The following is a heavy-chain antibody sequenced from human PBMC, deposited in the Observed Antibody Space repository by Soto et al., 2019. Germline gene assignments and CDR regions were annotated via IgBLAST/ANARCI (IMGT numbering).Heavy chain of an antibody. D-gene: IGHD2-2*03. CDR1: GFTFSSYA. J-gene: IGHJ4*02. V-gene: IGHV3-23*01. Sequence: GGSLRLSCAASGFTFSSYAMSWVRQAPGKGLEWVSAISGGADSTYYADSVKGRFTISRDNFKNTLYLQMNSLRADDTALYYCAKCLAATGYCYFDYWGQGTLVTVSS. CDR2: ISGGADST. CDR3: AKCLAATGYCYFDY.